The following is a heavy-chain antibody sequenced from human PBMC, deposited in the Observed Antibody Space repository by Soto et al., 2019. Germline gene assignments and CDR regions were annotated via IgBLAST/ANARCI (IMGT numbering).Heavy chain of an antibody. CDR1: EGTFNSYA. CDR3: ASGASRWYPYFLDS. D-gene: IGHD6-13*01. J-gene: IGHJ4*02. CDR2: IIPYYNTL. V-gene: IGHV1-69*01. Sequence: QAQVVQSGAEVRKPRSSVKLSCKASEGTFNSYAIAWVRQAPGQGLEWMGGIIPYYNTLNYAQKFHDRVTITADDSTNTVYMELSSLRSDDTAVYFCASGASRWYPYFLDSWAQGTLVTVSS.